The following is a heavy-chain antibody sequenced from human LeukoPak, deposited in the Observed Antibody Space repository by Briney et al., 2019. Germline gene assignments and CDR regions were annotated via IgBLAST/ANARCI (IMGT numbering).Heavy chain of an antibody. Sequence: ASVKVSCKASGYTFTSYDINWVRQATGQGLEWMGWMNPNSGNTGYAQKFQGRVTMTRNTSISTAYMELSRLRSDDTAVYYCAREGFMSNWFDPWGQGTLVTVSS. CDR3: AREGFMSNWFDP. J-gene: IGHJ5*02. CDR1: GYTFTSYD. V-gene: IGHV1-8*01. D-gene: IGHD3-16*01. CDR2: MNPNSGNT.